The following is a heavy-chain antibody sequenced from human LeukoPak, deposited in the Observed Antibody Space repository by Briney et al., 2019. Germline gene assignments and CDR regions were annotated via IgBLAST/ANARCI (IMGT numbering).Heavy chain of an antibody. D-gene: IGHD6-13*01. CDR1: GYTFTSYD. V-gene: IGHV1-8*01. CDR3: ATAEAAAASYWYFDL. J-gene: IGHJ2*01. CDR2: MNPNSGNT. Sequence: GASVKVSCKASGYTFTSYDINWVRQATGQGLEWMGWMNPNSGNTGYAQKFQGRVTMTEDTSTDTAYMELSSLRSEDTAVYYCATAEAAAASYWYFDLWGRGTLVTVSS.